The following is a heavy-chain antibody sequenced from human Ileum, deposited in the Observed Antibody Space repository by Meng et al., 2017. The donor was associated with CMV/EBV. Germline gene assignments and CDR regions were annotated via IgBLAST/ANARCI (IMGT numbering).Heavy chain of an antibody. J-gene: IGHJ5*02. V-gene: IGHV3-30*19. CDR3: ARDLSNYYGSGTYHRFDP. CDR2: ISYDEYDE. D-gene: IGHD3-10*01. Sequence: TFSDYGMHWVRQDPGKGLEWVAVISYDEYDEYYTDSVKGRFTISRDNSKNTLYLQMNSLRAEDTAVYYCARDLSNYYGSGTYHRFDPWGQGTLVTVSS. CDR1: TFSDYG.